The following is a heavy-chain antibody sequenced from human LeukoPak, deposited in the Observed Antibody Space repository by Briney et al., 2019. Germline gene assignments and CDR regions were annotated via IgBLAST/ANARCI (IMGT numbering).Heavy chain of an antibody. Sequence: ASVKVSCKASGYTFTTYAMNWVRQAPGQGLEWMGWITTNTGNPTYAQGFTGRFVFSLDTSVSTAYLQITSLKAEDTAVYYCARGTYSYGFGEEYYFDYWGQGTLVTVSS. CDR2: ITTNTGNP. J-gene: IGHJ4*02. D-gene: IGHD5-18*01. V-gene: IGHV7-4-1*02. CDR1: GYTFTTYA. CDR3: ARGTYSYGFGEEYYFDY.